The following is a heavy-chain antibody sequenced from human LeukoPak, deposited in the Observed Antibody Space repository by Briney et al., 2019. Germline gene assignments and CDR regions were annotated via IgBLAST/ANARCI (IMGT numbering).Heavy chain of an antibody. CDR3: ARVQYCSSTSCYNGVGFDY. V-gene: IGHV3-7*04. Sequence: ETLSLTCTVSGGSISSYYWSWVRQAPGKGLEWVANIKQDGSEKYYVDSVKGRFTISRDNAKNSLYLQMNSLRAEDTAVYYCARVQYCSSTSCYNGVGFDYWGQGTLVTVSS. J-gene: IGHJ4*02. D-gene: IGHD2-2*02. CDR1: GGSISSYY. CDR2: IKQDGSEK.